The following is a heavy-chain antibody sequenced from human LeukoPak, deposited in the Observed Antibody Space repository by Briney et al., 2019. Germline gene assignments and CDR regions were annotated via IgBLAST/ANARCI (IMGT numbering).Heavy chain of an antibody. D-gene: IGHD3-16*02. CDR3: AKEPNMVKFGGVIAFFDC. J-gene: IGHJ4*02. CDR2: MNPNSGNT. Sequence: ASVKVSCKASGYTFTSYDINWVRQATGQGLEWMGWMNPNSGNTGYAQKFQGRATITRNTSISTAYMELSSLRSEDTAAYHCAKEPNMVKFGGVIAFFDCWGQGTLVTVSS. V-gene: IGHV1-8*03. CDR1: GYTFTSYD.